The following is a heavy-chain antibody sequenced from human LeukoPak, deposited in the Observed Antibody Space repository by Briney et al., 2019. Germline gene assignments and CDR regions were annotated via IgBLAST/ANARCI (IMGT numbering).Heavy chain of an antibody. CDR1: GFTFNNYP. V-gene: IGHV3-30-3*01. Sequence: PGRSLRLSCAASGFTFNNYPMHWVRQAPGKGLEWVAVVSRDGISKYYPDSVRGRFTISRDNSKNTLYLEVNSLRSEDTAVFYCAREIPNAFDIWGQGTMVTVSS. CDR2: VSRDGISK. CDR3: AREIPNAFDI. J-gene: IGHJ3*02.